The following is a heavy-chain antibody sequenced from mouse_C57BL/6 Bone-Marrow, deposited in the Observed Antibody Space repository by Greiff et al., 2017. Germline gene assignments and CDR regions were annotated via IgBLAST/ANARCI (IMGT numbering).Heavy chain of an antibody. CDR3: ARTRGLYCWYFDV. CDR1: GYPFTGYW. CDR2: ILPGSGST. J-gene: IGHJ1*03. D-gene: IGHD2-1*01. Sequence: VQLQQSGAELMKPGASVKLSCKATGYPFTGYWLEWVKQRPGPGLEWIGEILPGSGSTNFNEKFKGKATFTADTSSNTAYMQLSSLTTEDSAIYYCARTRGLYCWYFDVWGTGTTVTVSS. V-gene: IGHV1-9*01.